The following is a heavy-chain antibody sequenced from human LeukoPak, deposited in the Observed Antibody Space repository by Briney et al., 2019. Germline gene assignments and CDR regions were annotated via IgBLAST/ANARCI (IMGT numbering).Heavy chain of an antibody. J-gene: IGHJ3*02. CDR1: GFPFSSYW. Sequence: GGSLRLSCAASGFPFSSYWMHWVRQAPGKGLVWVSRINSDGSSTSYADSGKGRFTISRDNAKHTLDLQMNSLRAEDTAVYYCARVRKARFDAFDIWGQGTMVTVSS. D-gene: IGHD1-14*01. V-gene: IGHV3-74*01. CDR3: ARVRKARFDAFDI. CDR2: INSDGSST.